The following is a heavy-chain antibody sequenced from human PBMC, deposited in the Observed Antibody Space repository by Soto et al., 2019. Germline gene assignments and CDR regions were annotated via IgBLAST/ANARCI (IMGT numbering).Heavy chain of an antibody. CDR1: GLKFSSYA. CDR2: ISGSGKNT. CDR3: AKDPSFSGFYYFDY. D-gene: IGHD1-26*01. V-gene: IGHV3-23*01. J-gene: IGHJ4*02. Sequence: PRGSLRLSYEASGLKFSSYAMNWVRQGPGKGLEWVSSISGSGKNTYYADSVKGRFTISRDNSNNTLYLQMNSLRAEDTAVYYCAKDPSFSGFYYFDYWGQGTLVTVSS.